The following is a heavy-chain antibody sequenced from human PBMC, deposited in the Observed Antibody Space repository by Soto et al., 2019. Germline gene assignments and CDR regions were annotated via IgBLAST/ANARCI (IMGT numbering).Heavy chain of an antibody. V-gene: IGHV4-61*01. CDR1: GGSVSSGSYY. Sequence: QVQLQESGPGLVKPSETLSLTCTVSGGSVSSGSYYWSWIRQPPGKGLESIGYIYYSGSTNYNPVRKSRVTISVDTSKNQFSLKLSSVTAADTAVYYCARGGITYYYDSSGYYSYYFDYWGQGTLVTVSS. CDR3: ARGGITYYYDSSGYYSYYFDY. D-gene: IGHD3-22*01. CDR2: IYYSGST. J-gene: IGHJ4*02.